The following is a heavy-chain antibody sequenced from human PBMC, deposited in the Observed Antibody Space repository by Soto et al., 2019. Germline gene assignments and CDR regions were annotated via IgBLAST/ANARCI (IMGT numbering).Heavy chain of an antibody. D-gene: IGHD2-2*02. CDR1: GFTFSSYI. Sequence: PGGSLRLSCAASGFTFSSYIMNWVRQAPGKGLEWVSYISSSSSTIYYADSVKGRFTISRDNAKNSLYLQMNSLRDEDTAVYYCARRDIVVVPAAIRYYYYGMDVWGQGTTVTVSS. CDR3: ARRDIVVVPAAIRYYYYGMDV. J-gene: IGHJ6*02. V-gene: IGHV3-48*02. CDR2: ISSSSSTI.